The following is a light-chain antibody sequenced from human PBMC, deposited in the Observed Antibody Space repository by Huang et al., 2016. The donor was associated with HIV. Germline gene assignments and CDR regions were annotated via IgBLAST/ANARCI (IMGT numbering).Light chain of an antibody. CDR1: QDISTN. CDR3: QQYNKWPYT. V-gene: IGKV3-15*01. Sequence: EIVMTQSPVTLSVSPGERAALSCRASQDISTNLAWYQQKPGQAPRLLFYGASSRATSIPARFSGSGFETEFTLTISSLQSEDFAVYYCQQYNKWPYTFGQGTKLEIK. CDR2: GAS. J-gene: IGKJ2*01.